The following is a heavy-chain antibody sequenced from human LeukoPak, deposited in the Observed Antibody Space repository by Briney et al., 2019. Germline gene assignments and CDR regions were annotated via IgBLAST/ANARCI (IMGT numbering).Heavy chain of an antibody. CDR1: GFSFSNAW. CDR2: IKSIPDSGTT. Sequence: PGGSLRLSCAASGFSFSNAWMSWVPQAPGKGLEWVGRIKSIPDSGTTDYAAPVKGRFTISRDDSKTTLYLQMNSLRTEDTAVYYCTTAPPKKYYFDSSGYYILSAYFDSWGQGTLVTVSS. D-gene: IGHD3-22*01. J-gene: IGHJ4*02. V-gene: IGHV3-15*01. CDR3: TTAPPKKYYFDSSGYYILSAYFDS.